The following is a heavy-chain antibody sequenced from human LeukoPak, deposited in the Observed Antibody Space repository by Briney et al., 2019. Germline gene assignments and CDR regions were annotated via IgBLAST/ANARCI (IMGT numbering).Heavy chain of an antibody. D-gene: IGHD2-2*01. V-gene: IGHV1-2*02. Sequence: GASVKVSCKASGYTFTGYYMHWVRQAPGQGLEWMGWISPNSGGTNYAQKFQGRVTLTRDTSTSTAYMELSRLRSDDTAIYYCASLRSSTSARWRAYYYMDVWGKGTTVTVSS. CDR3: ASLRSSTSARWRAYYYMDV. CDR1: GYTFTGYY. J-gene: IGHJ6*03. CDR2: ISPNSGGT.